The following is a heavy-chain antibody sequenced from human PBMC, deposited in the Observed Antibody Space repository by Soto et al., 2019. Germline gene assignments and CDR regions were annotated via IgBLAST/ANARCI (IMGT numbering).Heavy chain of an antibody. V-gene: IGHV3-23*01. CDR2: ISDSGSIT. CDR3: ARDVLRFLEWPEVEYYYYVMDV. D-gene: IGHD3-3*01. CDR1: GFNFSSHA. J-gene: IGHJ6*02. Sequence: VGSQRLPYAASGFNFSSHAMSWVRQAPGKGLEWVSAISDSGSITYYADSVKGRFTISRDNSKNTLYLQMNSLRAEDTAVYYCARDVLRFLEWPEVEYYYYVMDVLGQGTTVTVTS.